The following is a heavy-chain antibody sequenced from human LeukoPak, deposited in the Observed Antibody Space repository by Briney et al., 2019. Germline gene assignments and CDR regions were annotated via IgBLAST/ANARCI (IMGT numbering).Heavy chain of an antibody. Sequence: SETLSLTCTVSGASISSSYWSWIRQPPGKGLEWIGYVHYSGSTNYNPSLKSRVTISVDTSKNQFSLKLSSVTVADTAVYYCARDSTRPDYWGQGTLVTVSS. D-gene: IGHD2/OR15-2a*01. CDR2: VHYSGST. CDR1: GASISSSY. V-gene: IGHV4-59*01. J-gene: IGHJ4*02. CDR3: ARDSTRPDY.